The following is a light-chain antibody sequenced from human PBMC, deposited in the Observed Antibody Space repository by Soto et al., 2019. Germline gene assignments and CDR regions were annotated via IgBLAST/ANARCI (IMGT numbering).Light chain of an antibody. CDR1: SSDVGGYNY. Sequence: QSALTQPASVSGSPGQSITISCTGTSSDVGGYNYVSWYQQHPGKAPKLMIYDVSNRPSGVSNRFSGSKSGNTASLTISGLQAEDEADYYCGSYTSSSTHVVFGGGTK. CDR3: GSYTSSSTHVV. J-gene: IGLJ2*01. CDR2: DVS. V-gene: IGLV2-14*03.